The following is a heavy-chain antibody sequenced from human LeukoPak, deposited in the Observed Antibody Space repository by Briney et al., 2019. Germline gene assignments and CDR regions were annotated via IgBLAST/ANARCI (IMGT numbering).Heavy chain of an antibody. CDR3: ARGPHWDPHFDY. V-gene: IGHV1-2*02. CDR1: GYTFTVYS. J-gene: IGHJ4*02. CDR2: INPNSGDT. D-gene: IGHD7-27*01. Sequence: ASVKVSCKASGYTFTVYSMHWVRQAPGQGLEWMGWINPNSGDTKYSQNFQGKVTMTRDTSISTAYMELSGLRSDDTAVYYCARGPHWDPHFDYWGQGTLVTVSS.